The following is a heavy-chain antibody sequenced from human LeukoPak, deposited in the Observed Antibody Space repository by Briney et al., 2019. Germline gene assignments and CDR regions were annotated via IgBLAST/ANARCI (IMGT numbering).Heavy chain of an antibody. D-gene: IGHD6-13*01. Sequence: PGRSLRLSCAASGFTFSSYGMHWVRQAPGKGLEWVAVIWYDGSNKYYADSVKGRFTISRDNSKNTPYLQMNSLRAEDTAVYYCARSSSTFDAFDIWGQGTMVTVSS. CDR1: GFTFSSYG. J-gene: IGHJ3*02. CDR2: IWYDGSNK. V-gene: IGHV3-33*01. CDR3: ARSSSTFDAFDI.